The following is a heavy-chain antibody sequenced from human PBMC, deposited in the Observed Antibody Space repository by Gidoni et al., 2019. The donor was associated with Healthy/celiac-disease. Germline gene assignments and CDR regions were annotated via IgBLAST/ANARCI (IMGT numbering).Heavy chain of an antibody. J-gene: IGHJ3*02. D-gene: IGHD6-6*01. Sequence: EVQLVESGGGLVQPGGSLRLSCAASGFTVSSHYLTWVRQAPGKGLEWVSVIYSGGSTYYADSVKGRFTTSRDNSKNTLYLQMNSLRAEDTAVYYCASDGGGAARQEAGNAFDIWGQGTMVTVSS. CDR3: ASDGGGAARQEAGNAFDI. CDR1: GFTVSSHY. V-gene: IGHV3-66*01. CDR2: IYSGGST.